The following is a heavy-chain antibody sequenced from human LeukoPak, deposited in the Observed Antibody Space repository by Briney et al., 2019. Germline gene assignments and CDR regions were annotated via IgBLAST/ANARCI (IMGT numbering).Heavy chain of an antibody. D-gene: IGHD1-26*01. CDR3: ARAWGAGPFDY. CDR2: IWYDGSNK. CDR1: GFTFSSYG. V-gene: IGHV3-33*01. Sequence: GGSLRLSCAASGFTFSSYGMHWVRQAPGKGLEWAAVIWYDGSNKYYADSVKGRFTISRDNSKNTLYLQMNSLRAEDTAVYYCARAWGAGPFDYWGQGTLVTVSS. J-gene: IGHJ4*02.